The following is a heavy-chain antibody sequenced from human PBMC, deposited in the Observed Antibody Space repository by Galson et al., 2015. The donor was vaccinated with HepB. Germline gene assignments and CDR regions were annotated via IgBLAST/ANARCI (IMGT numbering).Heavy chain of an antibody. CDR3: ARGLDGMDV. Sequence: LSLTCAVSGGSFSGYYWSWIRQPPGKGLEWIGEINHSGSTNYNPSLKSRVTISVDTSKNQFSLKLSSVTAADTAVYYCARGLDGMDVWGQGTTVTVSS. CDR2: INHSGST. CDR1: GGSFSGYY. V-gene: IGHV4-34*01. J-gene: IGHJ6*02.